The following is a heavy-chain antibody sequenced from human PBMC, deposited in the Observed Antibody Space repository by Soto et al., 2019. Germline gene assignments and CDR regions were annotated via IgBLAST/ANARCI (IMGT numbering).Heavy chain of an antibody. Sequence: VQLVESGGGVVQPGGSLRLSCAASGFKFSSYAMHWVRQAPGKGLEWVTHISYDGSQTYYADSVKGRLTVARDKSGSSLYLEINSLRVEDTAVYYCASEGVFRYVPIVPPAHWGQGVLVTVSS. V-gene: IGHV3-30*04. J-gene: IGHJ4*02. CDR1: GFKFSSYA. CDR3: ASEGVFRYVPIVPPAH. CDR2: ISYDGSQT. D-gene: IGHD1-26*01.